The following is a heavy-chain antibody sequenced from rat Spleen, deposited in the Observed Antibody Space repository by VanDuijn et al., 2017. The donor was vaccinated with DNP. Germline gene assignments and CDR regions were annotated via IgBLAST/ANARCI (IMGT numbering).Heavy chain of an antibody. CDR3: ARDEGSYYYAMDA. CDR1: GFTFSIYW. CDR2: ITSSGGST. J-gene: IGHJ4*01. Sequence: EVQLVESGGDLVQPGRSLKLSCVASGFTFSIYWMTWIRQVPGKGLEWVASITSSGGSTYYPDSVKGRFTISRDNAKNTLYLQMNSLRSEDTATYYCARDEGSYYYAMDAWGQGTSVTVSS. D-gene: IGHD1-11*01. V-gene: IGHV5-31*01.